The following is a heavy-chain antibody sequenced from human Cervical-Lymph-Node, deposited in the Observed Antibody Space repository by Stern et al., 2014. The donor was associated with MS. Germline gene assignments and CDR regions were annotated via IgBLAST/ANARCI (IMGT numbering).Heavy chain of an antibody. Sequence: QVQLGQSGAEVKKPGASVKVSCKASGYTFTDYYMHWVRQAPGQGLEGMGWINPNSGGTNYAQKFQGWVTMTRDTSLSTAYMDLSRLRSDDTAVYYCARGGRSSGWSPPDAFDLWGQGTMVTVSS. CDR1: GYTFTDYY. CDR3: ARGGRSSGWSPPDAFDL. CDR2: INPNSGGT. J-gene: IGHJ3*01. D-gene: IGHD6-19*01. V-gene: IGHV1-2*04.